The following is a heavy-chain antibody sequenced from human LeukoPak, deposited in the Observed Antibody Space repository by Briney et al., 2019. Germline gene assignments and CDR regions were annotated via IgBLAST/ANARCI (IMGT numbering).Heavy chain of an antibody. CDR1: GFTFSSYS. Sequence: GGSLRLSCAASGFTFSSYSMNWVRQAPGKGLEWVSSISGSSSHIYYADSVKGRFTISRDNAKNSLYLQMNSLRAEDTAVYYCARDNAMRMDVWGKGTTVTISS. J-gene: IGHJ6*04. CDR3: ARDNAMRMDV. V-gene: IGHV3-21*01. CDR2: ISGSSSHI.